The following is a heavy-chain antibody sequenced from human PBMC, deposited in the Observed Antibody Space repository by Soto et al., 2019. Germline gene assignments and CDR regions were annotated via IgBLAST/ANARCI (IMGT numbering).Heavy chain of an antibody. V-gene: IGHV3-7*05. CDR3: ARDVVVPAAITSGEYSYGSYFDY. D-gene: IGHD2-2*01. CDR1: GFTFSSYW. Sequence: GGSLRLSCAASGFTFSSYWMSWVRQAPGKGLEWVANIKQDGSEKYYVDSVKGRFTISRDNAKNSLYLQMNSLRAEDTAVYYCARDVVVPAAITSGEYSYGSYFDYWGQGTLVTVSS. CDR2: IKQDGSEK. J-gene: IGHJ4*02.